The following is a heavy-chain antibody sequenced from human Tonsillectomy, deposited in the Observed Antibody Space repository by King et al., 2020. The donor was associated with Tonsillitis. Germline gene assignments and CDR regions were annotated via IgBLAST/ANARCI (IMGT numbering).Heavy chain of an antibody. J-gene: IGHJ6*02. D-gene: IGHD2-21*02. Sequence: VQLVESGGGLVTPGGSLGLSCAASGFSFSTYGINWVRQAPGKGLEWVSSITGSGSNKYYADSVKGRFTISRDNAKDSLYLQMNSPRAEDTAVYYCVRDVSDFLLDVWGQGTTVTVSS. CDR2: ITGSGSNK. CDR1: GFSFSTYG. CDR3: VRDVSDFLLDV. V-gene: IGHV3-21*01.